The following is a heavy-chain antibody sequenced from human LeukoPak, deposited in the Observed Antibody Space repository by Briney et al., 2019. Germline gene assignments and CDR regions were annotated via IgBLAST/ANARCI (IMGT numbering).Heavy chain of an antibody. V-gene: IGHV3-21*01. J-gene: IGHJ5*02. Sequence: GGSLRLSCAASGFKFGSYAMNWVRQAPGKGLEWVSSISSGSSFIYYADSVKGRFTISRDNAKNSLYLQMNRLRAEDTAIYSCARDQGGERWFDPWGQGTLVTVSS. D-gene: IGHD3-16*01. CDR2: ISSGSSFI. CDR3: ARDQGGERWFDP. CDR1: GFKFGSYA.